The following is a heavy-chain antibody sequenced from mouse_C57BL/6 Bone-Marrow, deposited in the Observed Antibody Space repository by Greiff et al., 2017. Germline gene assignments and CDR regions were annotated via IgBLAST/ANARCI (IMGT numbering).Heavy chain of an antibody. Sequence: QVQLQQPGAELVKPGASVKLSCKASGYTFTSYWMHWVKQRPGQGLEWIGMIHPNSGSTNYNEKFKSKATLTVDNSSSTAYMQLSSLTSEDSAVYYCARDYGRSYWYFDVWGTGTTVTVSS. V-gene: IGHV1-64*01. CDR2: IHPNSGST. J-gene: IGHJ1*03. CDR3: ARDYGRSYWYFDV. CDR1: GYTFTSYW. D-gene: IGHD1-1*01.